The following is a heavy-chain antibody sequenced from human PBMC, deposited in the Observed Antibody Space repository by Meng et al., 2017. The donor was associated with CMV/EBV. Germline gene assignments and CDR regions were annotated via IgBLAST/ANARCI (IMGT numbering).Heavy chain of an antibody. D-gene: IGHD1-26*01. CDR2: IKQDGSEK. CDR1: GFTFSSYA. Sequence: GESLKISCAASGFTFSSYAMSWVRQAPGKGLEWVANIKQDGSEKYYVDSVKGRFTISRDNAKNSLYLQMNSLRAEDTAVHYCARVLVGATIAGAFDIWGQGTMVTVSS. J-gene: IGHJ3*02. CDR3: ARVLVGATIAGAFDI. V-gene: IGHV3-7*01.